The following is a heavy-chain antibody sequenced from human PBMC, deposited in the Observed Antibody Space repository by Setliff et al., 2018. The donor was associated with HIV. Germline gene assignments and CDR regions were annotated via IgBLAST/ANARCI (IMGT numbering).Heavy chain of an antibody. V-gene: IGHV4-4*09. CDR3: ASPYYYDSSGYWYLDL. D-gene: IGHD3-22*01. CDR2: IHSSGST. CDR1: GGSVNDFY. J-gene: IGHJ2*01. Sequence: PSETLSLTCTVSGGSVNDFYCNWIRQPPGKGPEWIGYIHSSGSTIYNPSLKSRITISLDTSKEQFSLKLSSVTATDTAVYYCASPYYYDSSGYWYLDLWGRGTLVTVSS.